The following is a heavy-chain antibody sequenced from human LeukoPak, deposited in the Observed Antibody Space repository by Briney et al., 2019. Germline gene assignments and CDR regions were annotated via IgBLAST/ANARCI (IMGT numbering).Heavy chain of an antibody. D-gene: IGHD2-15*01. CDR2: IYSGGST. V-gene: IGHV3-66*01. CDR3: ASRGGTRLYYYYMDV. Sequence: GGSLRLSCAASEFSVGSNYMTWVRQAPGKGLEWVSLIYSGGSTYYADSVKGRFTISRDNSKNTLYLQMNSLRAEDTAVYYCASRGGTRLYYYYMDVWGKGTTVTVSS. J-gene: IGHJ6*03. CDR1: EFSVGSNY.